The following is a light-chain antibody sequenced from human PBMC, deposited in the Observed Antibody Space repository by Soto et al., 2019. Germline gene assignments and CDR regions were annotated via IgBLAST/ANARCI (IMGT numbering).Light chain of an antibody. V-gene: IGKV3-11*01. J-gene: IGKJ1*01. Sequence: EIVLTQSPDTLSLPPGERATRSCRASQTVSTFLAWYQQKPGQAPRLIVYDASKRAPGIPARFIGSGSGTDFTLTVSSLEPEDFALYYCQQRSGWPTFGQGTKVHIK. CDR2: DAS. CDR3: QQRSGWPT. CDR1: QTVSTF.